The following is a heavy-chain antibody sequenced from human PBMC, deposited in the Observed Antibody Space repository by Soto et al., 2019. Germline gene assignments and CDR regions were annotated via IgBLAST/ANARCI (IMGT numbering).Heavy chain of an antibody. CDR1: GFTFSSYG. CDR2: ISYDGSNK. D-gene: IGHD2-2*01. V-gene: IGHV3-30*18. Sequence: QVQLVESGGGVVQPGRSLRLSCAASGFTFSSYGMHWVRQAPGKGLEWVAVISYDGSNKYYADSVKGRFTISRDNSKNTLYLQMNSLRAEDTAMYYCAKVSLVPAARGGFDYWGQGTLVTVSS. J-gene: IGHJ4*02. CDR3: AKVSLVPAARGGFDY.